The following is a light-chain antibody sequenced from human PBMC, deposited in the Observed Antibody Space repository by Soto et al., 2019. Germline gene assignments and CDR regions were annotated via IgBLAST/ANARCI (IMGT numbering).Light chain of an antibody. V-gene: IGKV1-5*01. CDR1: QSISTW. CDR2: DAS. CDR3: KKHNDYSSVT. Sequence: DIQMTQSPSTLSASVGDSVTITCRASQSISTWLAWYQQKPGKAPKLLIYDASSLEGGVPSRFSGSGSGTEFTLTISGLQPDDFATYYCKKHNDYSSVTFGLATK. J-gene: IGKJ2*01.